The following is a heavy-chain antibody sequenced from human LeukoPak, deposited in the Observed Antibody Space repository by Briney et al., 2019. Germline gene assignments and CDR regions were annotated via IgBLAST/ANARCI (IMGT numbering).Heavy chain of an antibody. CDR1: GFTFSSYA. Sequence: GGSLRLSCAASGFTFSSYAMHWVRQAPGKGREWVAVISYDGSNKYYADSVKGRFTISRDNSKNTLYLQMNSLRAEDTAVYYCARYYYDSSGYSMGYDAFDIWGQGTMVTVSS. CDR3: ARYYYDSSGYSMGYDAFDI. D-gene: IGHD3-22*01. V-gene: IGHV3-30-3*01. CDR2: ISYDGSNK. J-gene: IGHJ3*02.